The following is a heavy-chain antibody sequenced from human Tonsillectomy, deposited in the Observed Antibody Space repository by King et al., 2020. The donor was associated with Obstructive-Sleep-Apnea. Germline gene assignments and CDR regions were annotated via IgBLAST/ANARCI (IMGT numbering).Heavy chain of an antibody. J-gene: IGHJ6*02. CDR1: GYSFTSCW. Sequence: QLVQSGAEVKKPGESLRISCKTSGYSFTSCWINWVRQMPGKGLEWVGRIDPSDSYTNYSPSFQGHVTISADKSISTAYLQWSSLKASDTAIYYCARRDRSTWDRSEGLDVWGQGSTVTVSS. D-gene: IGHD6-19*01. V-gene: IGHV5-10-1*03. CDR2: IDPSDSYT. CDR3: ARRDRSTWDRSEGLDV.